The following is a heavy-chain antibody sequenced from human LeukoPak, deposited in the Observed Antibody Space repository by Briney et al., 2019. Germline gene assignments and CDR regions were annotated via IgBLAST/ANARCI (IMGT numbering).Heavy chain of an antibody. CDR1: GFTFSRYG. Sequence: GGSLRLSCAVSGFTFSRYGMHWVRQAPGKGLEWVSGITGSGGTTYYADSVKGRFTISRDNSKNTLYLQMNSLRAEDTAVYYCAKSDGYALPHAFDIWGQGTMVTVSS. J-gene: IGHJ3*02. V-gene: IGHV3-23*01. CDR3: AKSDGYALPHAFDI. CDR2: ITGSGGTT. D-gene: IGHD5-24*01.